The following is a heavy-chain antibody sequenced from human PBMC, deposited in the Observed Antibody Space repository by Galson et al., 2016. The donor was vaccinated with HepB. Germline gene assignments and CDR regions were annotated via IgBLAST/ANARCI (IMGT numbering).Heavy chain of an antibody. CDR1: GYPFTKFA. V-gene: IGHV1-3*01. J-gene: IGHJ4*02. D-gene: IGHD1-26*01. CDR3: ARGWVDY. Sequence: SVKVSCKASGYPFTKFAMHWVRQAPGQRLEWRGWNNAGSGNTKYSQKVQGRVTITRDTSASTAYMELSSLRSEETAGYYCARGWVDYWGQGTLVTVSS. CDR2: NNAGSGNT.